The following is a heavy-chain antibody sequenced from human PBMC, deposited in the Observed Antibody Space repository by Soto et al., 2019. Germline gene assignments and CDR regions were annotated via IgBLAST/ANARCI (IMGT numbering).Heavy chain of an antibody. Sequence: WRSLRLSCSASVFSFSTYALTWVRQVPGKGIEWVSGISASGATTCYADSVKGRFTISRDNSKNTVFLHMTSLRAEDTALYYCAKWTDTVVEAALAGGAFGIWGQGTTVTVS. D-gene: IGHD2-2*01. J-gene: IGHJ3*02. CDR3: AKWTDTVVEAALAGGAFGI. CDR1: VFSFSTYA. CDR2: ISASGATT. V-gene: IGHV3-23*01.